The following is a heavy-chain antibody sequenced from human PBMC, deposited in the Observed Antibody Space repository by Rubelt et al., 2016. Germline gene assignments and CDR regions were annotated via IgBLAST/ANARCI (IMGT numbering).Heavy chain of an antibody. Sequence: QVQVVQSGAEVKKPGASVKVSCKASGYTFSNYGFSWVRQAPGQGLEWMGWISAYNGNTDYAKNLQDRVTMTIYTSTTTAYMELRSLRSDDTAVYDCARDPNFLDVWGKGTTVTVSS. J-gene: IGHJ6*04. V-gene: IGHV1-18*01. CDR2: ISAYNGNT. CDR3: ARDPNFLDV. D-gene: IGHD2/OR15-2a*01. CDR1: GYTFSNYG.